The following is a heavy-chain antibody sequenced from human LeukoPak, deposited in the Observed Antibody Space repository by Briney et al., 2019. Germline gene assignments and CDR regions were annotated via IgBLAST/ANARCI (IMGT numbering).Heavy chain of an antibody. J-gene: IGHJ4*02. CDR3: AREPPYYYGSGSSIGAFDY. CDR2: IYTSGST. CDR1: GGSISSGSYY. V-gene: IGHV4-61*02. Sequence: SQTLSLTCTVSGGSISSGSYYWSWIRQPAGKGLEWIGRIYTSGSTNYNPSLKSRVTIPVDTSKNQFSLKLSSVTAADTAVYYCAREPPYYYGSGSSIGAFDYWGQGTLVTVSS. D-gene: IGHD3-10*01.